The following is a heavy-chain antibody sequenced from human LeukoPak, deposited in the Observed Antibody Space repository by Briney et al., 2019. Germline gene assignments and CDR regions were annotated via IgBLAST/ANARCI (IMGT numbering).Heavy chain of an antibody. CDR2: ISSSSSYI. CDR1: GFTSGSYG. D-gene: IGHD4-17*01. CDR3: ARTTVTTLGAFDI. V-gene: IGHV3-21*01. Sequence: PGGSLRLSCAASGFTSGSYGMHWVRQAPGKGLEWVSSISSSSSYIYYADSVKGRFTISRDNAKNSLYLQMNSLRAEDTAVYYCARTTVTTLGAFDIWGQGTMVTVSS. J-gene: IGHJ3*02.